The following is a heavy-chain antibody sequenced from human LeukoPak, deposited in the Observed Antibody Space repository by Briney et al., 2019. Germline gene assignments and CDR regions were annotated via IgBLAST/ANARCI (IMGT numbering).Heavy chain of an antibody. CDR2: ISSSGSTI. J-gene: IGHJ4*02. CDR3: ARDHGEDYYEKSFDY. CDR1: GFTFSSYE. V-gene: IGHV3-48*03. Sequence: QPGGTLRLSCAASGFTFSSYEMNWDRQAPGKGLEWVSYISSSGSTIYHADSVKGRFTISRDNAKNSLYLQMNSLRAEDTAVYYCARDHGEDYYEKSFDYWGQGTLVTVSS. D-gene: IGHD3-22*01.